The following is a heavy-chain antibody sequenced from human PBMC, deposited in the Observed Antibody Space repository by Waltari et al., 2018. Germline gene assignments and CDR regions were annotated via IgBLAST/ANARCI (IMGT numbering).Heavy chain of an antibody. CDR2: IIPIFGTA. CDR1: GGTFSSYA. CDR3: ARDTARYYGSGSYSFDY. V-gene: IGHV1-69*01. J-gene: IGHJ4*02. D-gene: IGHD3-10*01. Sequence: QVQLVQSGAEVKKPGSSVKVSCKASGGTFSSYAISRVRQAPGQGLEWMGGIIPIFGTANYAQKFQGRVPIPADESTSTAYMELSSLRSEDTAVYYCARDTARYYGSGSYSFDYWGQGTLVTVSS.